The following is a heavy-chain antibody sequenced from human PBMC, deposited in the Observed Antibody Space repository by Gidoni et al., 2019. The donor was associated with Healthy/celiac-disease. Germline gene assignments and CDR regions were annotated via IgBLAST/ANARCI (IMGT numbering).Heavy chain of an antibody. CDR2: ICSSVGT. D-gene: IGHD6-13*01. CDR3: ARDRTDSGSYYYYYYYMDV. J-gene: IGHJ6*03. V-gene: IGHV4-4*07. Sequence: SCIRQLAVKGREWIGRICSSVGTDYNPSLKSLVTRSLDTSKTQFSLKLSSVNAADAAVYYCARDRTDSGSYYYYYYYMDVWGKGTTVTVSS.